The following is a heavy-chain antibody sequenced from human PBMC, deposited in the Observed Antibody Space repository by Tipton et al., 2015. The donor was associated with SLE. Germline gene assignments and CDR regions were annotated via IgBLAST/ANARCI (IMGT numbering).Heavy chain of an antibody. CDR3: ARQVLRIPYDAFDI. CDR1: GGSISSSNHY. D-gene: IGHD3-10*01. CDR2: IYYYGST. V-gene: IGHV4-39*01. Sequence: TLSLTCTVSGGSISSSNHYWGWIRQPPGKGLEWIGTIYYYGSTLYNPSLRSRVTMSVDTSKNQFSLKLSSVTAADTAVYYCARQVLRIPYDAFDIWGQGTMVTVSS. J-gene: IGHJ3*02.